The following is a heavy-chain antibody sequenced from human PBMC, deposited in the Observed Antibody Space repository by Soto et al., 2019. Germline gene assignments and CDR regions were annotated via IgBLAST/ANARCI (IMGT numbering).Heavy chain of an antibody. J-gene: IGHJ4*02. CDR3: ARAYCSSTSCYAGPFDY. V-gene: IGHV1-8*01. D-gene: IGHD2-2*01. CDR1: GYTFTSYD. Sequence: ASVKVSCKASGYTFTSYDINWVRQATGQGLEWMGWMNPNSGNTGYAQKFQGRVTMTRNTSISTAYMELSSLRSEDTAVYYCARAYCSSTSCYAGPFDYWGQGTLVTSPQ. CDR2: MNPNSGNT.